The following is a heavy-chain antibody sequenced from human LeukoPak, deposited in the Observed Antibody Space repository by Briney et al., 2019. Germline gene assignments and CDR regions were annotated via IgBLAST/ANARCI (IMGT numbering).Heavy chain of an antibody. Sequence: GASVKVSCKASGYTFTGYYMHWVRQAPGQGLEWMGWINPNSGGTNYAQKFQGRVTMTRDTSISTAYMELSRLRSDDTAVYYCARVAGIVGPQLNFQHWGQGTLVTVSS. J-gene: IGHJ1*01. CDR1: GYTFTGYY. CDR2: INPNSGGT. V-gene: IGHV1-2*02. D-gene: IGHD1-26*01. CDR3: ARVAGIVGPQLNFQH.